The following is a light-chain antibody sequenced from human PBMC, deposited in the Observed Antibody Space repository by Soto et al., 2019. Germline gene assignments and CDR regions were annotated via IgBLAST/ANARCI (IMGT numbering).Light chain of an antibody. Sequence: DIPMTQSPSSLSASVGDRITITCQASQGISNYLNWYQQKPGKAPKLLIYDASNLETGVPSRFSGSGSGTDFTFTISSLQSEDIATYYCQQYDKVPPITFGQGTRLEIK. CDR2: DAS. J-gene: IGKJ5*01. V-gene: IGKV1-33*01. CDR3: QQYDKVPPIT. CDR1: QGISNY.